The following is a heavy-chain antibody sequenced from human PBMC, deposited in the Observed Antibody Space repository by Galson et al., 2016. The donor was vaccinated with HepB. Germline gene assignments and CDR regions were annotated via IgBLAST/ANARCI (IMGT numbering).Heavy chain of an antibody. J-gene: IGHJ4*02. V-gene: IGHV5-51*01. CDR3: AGATHGNTWFDY. CDR2: IYFGGFET. CDR1: GYRSTNYW. Sequence: QSGAEVKKPGESLKISCQAFGYRSTNYWIGWVRQMPGTGLEWLGLIYFGGFETRYSPSFQGRVIVSADRSINTAYLQWGSLEASDTAIYYCAGATHGNTWFDYWGRGTPVTVSS. D-gene: IGHD4/OR15-4a*01.